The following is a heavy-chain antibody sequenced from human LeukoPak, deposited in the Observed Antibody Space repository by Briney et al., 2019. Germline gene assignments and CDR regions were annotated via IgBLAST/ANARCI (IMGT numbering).Heavy chain of an antibody. J-gene: IGHJ4*02. CDR3: ARLLKSIWFGELLYGFDY. D-gene: IGHD3-10*01. V-gene: IGHV3-7*01. CDR2: IKQDGSEK. Sequence: GGSLRLSCAASGFTFRSYSMNWVRQAPGKGLEWVANIKQDGSEKSYVDSVRGRFTISRDNAKNSLFLQMNSLRAEDTAVYYCARLLKSIWFGELLYGFDYWGQGNLVTVSS. CDR1: GFTFRSYS.